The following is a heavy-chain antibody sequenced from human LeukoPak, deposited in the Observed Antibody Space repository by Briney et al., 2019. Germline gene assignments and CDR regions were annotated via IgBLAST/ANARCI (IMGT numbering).Heavy chain of an antibody. CDR1: GFSFSGYS. J-gene: IGHJ4*02. Sequence: GGSLRLSCAASGFSFSGYSMNWVRQAPGNGLAWVSYISSTSSHIFYADSVKGRFTISRDNAKNSLYLQLTSLRAEDTALYYCARDRGRNSFDYWGQGTLVSVSS. V-gene: IGHV3-48*01. CDR3: ARDRGRNSFDY. CDR2: ISSTSSHI. D-gene: IGHD1-14*01.